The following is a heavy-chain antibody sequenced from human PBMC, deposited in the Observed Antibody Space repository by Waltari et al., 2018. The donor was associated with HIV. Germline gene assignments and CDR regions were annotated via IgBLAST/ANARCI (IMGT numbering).Heavy chain of an antibody. D-gene: IGHD1-26*01. J-gene: IGHJ6*02. V-gene: IGHV3-33*01. CDR2: IWYDGSNK. Sequence: QVQLVESGGGVVQPGRSLRLSCAASGFTFSSYGMHWVRQAPGKGLEWVAVIWYDGSNKYYADSVKGRFTISRDNSKNTLYLQMNSLRAEDTAVYYCASLPGASDMDVWGQGTTVTVSS. CDR3: ASLPGASDMDV. CDR1: GFTFSSYG.